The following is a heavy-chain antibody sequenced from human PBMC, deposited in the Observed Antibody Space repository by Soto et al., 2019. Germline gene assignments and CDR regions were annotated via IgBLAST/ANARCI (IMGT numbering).Heavy chain of an antibody. V-gene: IGHV3-21*01. Sequence: GGSLRLSCAASGFTFSSYSMNWVRQAPGKGLEWVSSISSSSSYIYYADSVKGRFTISRDNAKNSLYLQMNSLRAEDTAVYYCAKESWWSSGPMSVWGQGTLVTVS. CDR2: ISSSSSYI. D-gene: IGHD6-19*01. CDR1: GFTFSSYS. J-gene: IGHJ4*02. CDR3: AKESWWSSGPMSV.